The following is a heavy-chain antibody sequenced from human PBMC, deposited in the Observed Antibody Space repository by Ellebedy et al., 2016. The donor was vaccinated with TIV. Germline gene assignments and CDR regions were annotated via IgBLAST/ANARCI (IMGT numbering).Heavy chain of an antibody. J-gene: IGHJ6*02. CDR1: GGSVSSGTYF. D-gene: IGHD2-2*01. CDR2: IFYSGTT. CDR3: ASHRSGIVLVPAHYGMDV. V-gene: IGHV4-61*03. Sequence: SETLSLXXTVSGGSVSSGTYFWSWIRQPPGKGLEWIGYIFYSGTTNYNPSLKSRVTISLDTSKNHFSLRLSSVTAADTAVYYCASHRSGIVLVPAHYGMDVWGHGTTVTVSS.